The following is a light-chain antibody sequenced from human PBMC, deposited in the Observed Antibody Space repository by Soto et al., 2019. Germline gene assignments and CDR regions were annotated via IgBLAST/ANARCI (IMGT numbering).Light chain of an antibody. CDR1: QSISRT. V-gene: IGKV3D-15*01. J-gene: IGKJ4*01. CDR2: DAS. CDR3: QQYNHWPLT. Sequence: EIVLTQSPDTLSVSPGERATLSCRASQSISRTLAWYQQKSGQPPRLLISDASTRATGFPARFSGSGSGTDFTLTISSLQSEDFPAYYCQQYNHWPLTFRGRTTVEIK.